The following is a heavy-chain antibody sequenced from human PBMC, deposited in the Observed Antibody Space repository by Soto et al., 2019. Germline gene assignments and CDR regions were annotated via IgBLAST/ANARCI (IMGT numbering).Heavy chain of an antibody. Sequence: PSETLSLTCTVSGGPFSSYYWSWIWQPPGKGLEWIGYIYYTGNTNYNPSLKSRVTMSMDTSRNQFSLKLTSVTAADTAVYYCARVQATVTSFDHWGQGILVT. V-gene: IGHV4-59*01. D-gene: IGHD4-17*01. CDR2: IYYTGNT. CDR3: ARVQATVTSFDH. J-gene: IGHJ4*02. CDR1: GGPFSSYY.